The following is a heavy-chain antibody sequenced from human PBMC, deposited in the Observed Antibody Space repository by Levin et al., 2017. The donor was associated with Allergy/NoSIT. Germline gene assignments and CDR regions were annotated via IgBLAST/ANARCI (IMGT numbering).Heavy chain of an antibody. D-gene: IGHD4-17*01. V-gene: IGHV1-2*02. CDR3: ARNDYGDYVQNFDY. Sequence: AASVKVSCAAAGYTFTDHYIHWVRQAPGQGLEWMGWVNCNTGDTHYAQKFQDRVTMTRDTSITSAYIEVSSLRFDDTALYFCARNDYGDYVQNFDYWGQGTLVTVSS. J-gene: IGHJ4*02. CDR1: GYTFTDHY. CDR2: VNCNTGDT.